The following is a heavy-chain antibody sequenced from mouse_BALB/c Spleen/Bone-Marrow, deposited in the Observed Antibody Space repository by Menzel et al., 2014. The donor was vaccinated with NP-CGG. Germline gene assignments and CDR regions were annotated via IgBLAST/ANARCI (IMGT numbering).Heavy chain of an antibody. CDR1: GYSFTNYW. Sequence: QVHVKQSGAELAKPGASVKMSCKASGYSFTNYWMHWVEQRPGQGLEWIGYISPSTGYSEYNQKFKDKATLTADKSSNIAYMQLSSLTSEDSAVYYCARYGNYPLFAYWGQGTLVTVSA. CDR2: ISPSTGYS. CDR3: ARYGNYPLFAY. D-gene: IGHD2-1*01. J-gene: IGHJ3*01. V-gene: IGHV1-7*01.